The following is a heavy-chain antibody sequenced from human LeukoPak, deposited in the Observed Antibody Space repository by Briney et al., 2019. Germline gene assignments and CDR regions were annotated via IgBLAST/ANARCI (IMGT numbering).Heavy chain of an antibody. J-gene: IGHJ4*02. D-gene: IGHD5-12*01. CDR1: AINFNAYT. V-gene: IGHV3-21*01. CDR2: ISESGTYI. CDR3: ARDRGLPFFDY. Sequence: GGSLRLSCAAASAINFNAYTMNWVRQAPGKGLEWVSSISESGTYIYYADSLKGRFTISRDNAKTSVYLQMNSLRVEDTAVYYCARDRGLPFFDYWGQGTLVTVSS.